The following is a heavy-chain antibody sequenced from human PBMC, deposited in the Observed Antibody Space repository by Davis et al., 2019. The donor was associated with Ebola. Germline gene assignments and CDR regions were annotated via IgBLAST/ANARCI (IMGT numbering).Heavy chain of an antibody. J-gene: IGHJ4*02. CDR1: GFSLRTSGMG. CDR3: TRLGYTNGWFYFDY. D-gene: IGHD5-12*01. CDR2: IFWDDDR. Sequence: SGPTLVKPTQTLTLTCTFSGFSLRTSGMGVGWIRQPPGKALECLGFIFWDDDRRYSPSLKSRLTITKDTSKNQVVLTMTNMDPADTATYYCTRLGYTNGWFYFDYWGQGSLVTVSS. V-gene: IGHV2-5*02.